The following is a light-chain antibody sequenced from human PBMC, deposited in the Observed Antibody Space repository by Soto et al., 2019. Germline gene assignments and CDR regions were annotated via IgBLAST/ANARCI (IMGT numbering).Light chain of an antibody. CDR3: QQSYSTTWT. CDR1: QSISTY. Sequence: DIHMTQSPSSLSASVGDRVTITCRASQSISTYLSWYQQKPGKAPKLLIFAASSLQSEVPSRFSGSRSGTDFTLTIRGLQPEDFATYYCQQSYSTTWTFGQGNKVEIK. CDR2: AAS. V-gene: IGKV1-39*01. J-gene: IGKJ1*01.